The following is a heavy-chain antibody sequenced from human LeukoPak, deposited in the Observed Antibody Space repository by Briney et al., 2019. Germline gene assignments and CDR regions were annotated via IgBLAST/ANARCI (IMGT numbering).Heavy chain of an antibody. CDR3: AGSIAAAGTWFDP. Sequence: PSETLSLTCAVYGGSFSGYYWSWIRQPPGKGLEWIGEINHSGSTYYNPSLKSRVTISVDTSKNQFSLKLSSVTAADTAVYYCAGSIAAAGTWFDPWGQGTLVTVSS. V-gene: IGHV4-34*01. D-gene: IGHD6-13*01. CDR1: GGSFSGYY. J-gene: IGHJ5*02. CDR2: INHSGST.